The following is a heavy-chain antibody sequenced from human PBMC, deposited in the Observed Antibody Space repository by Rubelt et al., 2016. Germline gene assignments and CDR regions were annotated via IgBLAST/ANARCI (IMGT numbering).Heavy chain of an antibody. Sequence: EVQLVESGGGLVQPGGSLRLSCAASGFSFNIYEMNWVRQAPGKGLEWVSYITASGGARDYAEAVKGRFTVSRDNAKNLLYLQMNNVTDDDTALYYCVRDEYGVGGDPWGQGTLVTVSS. CDR3: VRDEYGVGGDP. D-gene: IGHD2/OR15-2a*01. V-gene: IGHV3-48*03. CDR1: GFSFNIYE. CDR2: ITASGGAR. J-gene: IGHJ5*02.